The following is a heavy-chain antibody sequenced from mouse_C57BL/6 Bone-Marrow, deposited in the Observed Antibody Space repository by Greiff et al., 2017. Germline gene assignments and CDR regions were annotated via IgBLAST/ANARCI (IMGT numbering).Heavy chain of an antibody. CDR1: GYTFTDYN. D-gene: IGHD1-1*01. CDR2: INPNNGGT. Sequence: VQLQQSGPELVKPGASVKIPCKASGYTFTDYNMDWVKQSHGKSLEWIGDINPNNGGTIYNQKFKGKATLTVDTSSSTAYMELRSLTSEDTAVYYCARGIITTVGPSVWGTGTTLTVSS. CDR3: ARGIITTVGPSV. V-gene: IGHV1-18*01. J-gene: IGHJ1*03.